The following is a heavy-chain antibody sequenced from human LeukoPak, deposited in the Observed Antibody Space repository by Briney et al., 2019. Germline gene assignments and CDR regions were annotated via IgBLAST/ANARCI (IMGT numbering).Heavy chain of an antibody. Sequence: ASVTVSCKASGYTFTTYAIHWVRQAPGQRLEWMGWISTYNDDRKYSPKFQGTVTITADTSASTAYLELSSLRSEDTAVYYCERDRSSFSYAFDIWGQGTMVTVSS. CDR1: GYTFTTYA. D-gene: IGHD6-6*01. V-gene: IGHV1-3*04. J-gene: IGHJ3*02. CDR3: ERDRSSFSYAFDI. CDR2: ISTYNDDR.